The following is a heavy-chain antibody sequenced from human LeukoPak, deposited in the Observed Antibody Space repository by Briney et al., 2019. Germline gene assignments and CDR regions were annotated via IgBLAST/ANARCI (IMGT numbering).Heavy chain of an antibody. D-gene: IGHD6-13*01. V-gene: IGHV5-51*01. CDR3: ARRDPIAAAGLDY. CDR2: IYPGDSDT. CDR1: GYSFTSYW. J-gene: IGHJ4*02. Sequence: AGESLKISCKGSGYSFTSYWIGWVRQMPGKGLEWMGIIYPGDSDTRYSPSFQGQVTISADKAISTAYLQWSSLKASDTAMYYCARRDPIAAAGLDYWGQGTLVTVSS.